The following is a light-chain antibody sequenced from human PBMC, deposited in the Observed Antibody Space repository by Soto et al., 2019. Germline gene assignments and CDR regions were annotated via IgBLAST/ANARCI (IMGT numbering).Light chain of an antibody. CDR3: QGGLT. V-gene: IGKV3-11*01. CDR2: DAS. CDR1: QSVSRY. J-gene: IGKJ4*01. Sequence: EIVLTQSPATLSLSPGERVTLSCRASQSVSRYLAWYQQKCGQAPRLLIYDASNRATGIPARFSGSGSGTDFTLTISSLEPEDFAVYYCQGGLTFGGGTNVE.